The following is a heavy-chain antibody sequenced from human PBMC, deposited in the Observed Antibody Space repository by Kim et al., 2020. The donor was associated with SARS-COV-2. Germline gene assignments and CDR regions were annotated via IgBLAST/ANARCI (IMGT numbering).Heavy chain of an antibody. Sequence: GGSLRLSCAASGFTFSSYGMHWVRQAPGKGLEWVAVISYDGSNKYYADSVKGRFTISRDNSKNTLYLQMNSLRAEDTAVHYCAKAGSGSPAYYYYYMDVWGKGTTVTVSS. V-gene: IGHV3-30*18. CDR3: AKAGSGSPAYYYYYMDV. CDR2: ISYDGSNK. D-gene: IGHD2-15*01. J-gene: IGHJ6*03. CDR1: GFTFSSYG.